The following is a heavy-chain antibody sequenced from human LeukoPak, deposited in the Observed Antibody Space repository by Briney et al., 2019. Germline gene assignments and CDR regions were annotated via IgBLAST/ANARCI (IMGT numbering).Heavy chain of an antibody. Sequence: GASVKVSCKASGYTFTTYDINWVRQAPGQGLEWKGWMNPNSGNTGYAQKSQGRVSITRNTSISTAYMELSSLRSEDTDVYYCARGAGSSSAYYYYYYYMDVWGKGTTVTVSS. J-gene: IGHJ6*03. D-gene: IGHD6-6*01. CDR3: ARGAGSSSAYYYYYYYMDV. CDR2: MNPNSGNT. CDR1: GYTFTTYD. V-gene: IGHV1-8*03.